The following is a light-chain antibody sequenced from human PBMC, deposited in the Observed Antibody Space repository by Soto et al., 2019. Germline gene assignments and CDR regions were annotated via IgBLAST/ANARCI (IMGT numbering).Light chain of an antibody. V-gene: IGLV2-14*01. CDR1: SSDVGGYNY. Sequence: QSALTQPASVSGSPGQSITISCTGTSSDVGGYNYVSWYQQHPGKDPKHMIYNVSNRPSGVSNRFSGSKSGNTASLTISGLQAEDEGHYYCSSFTSTNTVLFGGGTKLTVL. CDR2: NVS. CDR3: SSFTSTNTVL. J-gene: IGLJ2*01.